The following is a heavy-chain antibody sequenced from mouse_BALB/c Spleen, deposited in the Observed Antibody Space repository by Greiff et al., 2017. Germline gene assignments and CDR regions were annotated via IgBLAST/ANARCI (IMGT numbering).Heavy chain of an antibody. J-gene: IGHJ1*01. V-gene: IGHV1-14*01. CDR3: ARCMRYDYDPYWYFDV. Sequence: VQLQQSGPELVKPGASVKMSCKASGYTFTSYVMHWVKQKPGQGLEWIGYINPYNDGTKYNEKFKGKATLTSDKSSSTAYMELSSLTSEDSAVYYCARCMRYDYDPYWYFDVWGAGTTVTVSS. CDR1: GYTFTSYV. CDR2: INPYNDGT. D-gene: IGHD2-4*01.